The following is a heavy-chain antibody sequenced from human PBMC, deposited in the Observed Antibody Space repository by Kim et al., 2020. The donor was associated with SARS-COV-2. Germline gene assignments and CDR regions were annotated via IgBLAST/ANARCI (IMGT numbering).Heavy chain of an antibody. J-gene: IGHJ4*02. V-gene: IGHV3-23*01. Sequence: YADSVQGRFTVSRDITKATLYLQMHSLRAEDSALYYCAKDHPSSGWPAFDSWGQGTLVTVSS. D-gene: IGHD6-19*01. CDR3: AKDHPSSGWPAFDS.